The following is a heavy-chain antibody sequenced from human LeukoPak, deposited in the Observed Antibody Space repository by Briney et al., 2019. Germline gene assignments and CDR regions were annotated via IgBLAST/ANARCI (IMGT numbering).Heavy chain of an antibody. CDR1: GGTFISYA. CDR3: ARGRDGYNYYFDY. D-gene: IGHD5-24*01. V-gene: IGHV1-69*05. J-gene: IGHJ4*02. Sequence: SVKVSCXASGGTFISYAISWVRQAPGQGLEWMGRIIPIFGTANYAQKFQGRVTITTDESTSTAYMELSSLRSEDTAVYYCARGRDGYNYYFDYWGQGTLVTVSS. CDR2: IIPIFGTA.